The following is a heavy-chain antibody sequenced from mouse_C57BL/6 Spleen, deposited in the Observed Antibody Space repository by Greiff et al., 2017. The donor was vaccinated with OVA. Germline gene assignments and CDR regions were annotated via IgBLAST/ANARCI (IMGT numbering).Heavy chain of an antibody. CDR2: FYPGSGSI. J-gene: IGHJ3*01. D-gene: IGHD4-1*01. Sequence: VQLQQSGAELVKPGASVKLSCKASGYTFTEYTIHWVKQRSGQGLEWIGWFYPGSGSIKYNEKFKDKATLTADKSSSTVYMELSRLTAEDSAVYCCARDEDGGTSREAGFAYWGQGTLVTVSA. V-gene: IGHV1-62-2*01. CDR3: ARDEDGGTSREAGFAY. CDR1: GYTFTEYT.